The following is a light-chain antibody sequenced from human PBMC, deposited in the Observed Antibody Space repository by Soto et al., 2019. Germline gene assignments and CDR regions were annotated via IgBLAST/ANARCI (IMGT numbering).Light chain of an antibody. CDR1: QSISSW. J-gene: IGKJ5*01. CDR3: QQNNSIPIT. V-gene: IGKV1-5*03. Sequence: DIQMTQSPSTLSASVGDRVTITCRASQSISSWLAWYQQKPGKAPKLLIYKASSLESGVPSRFSGSGSGTEFTLTISSLQPDDFATYHCQQNNSIPITFVQGTRMEIK. CDR2: KAS.